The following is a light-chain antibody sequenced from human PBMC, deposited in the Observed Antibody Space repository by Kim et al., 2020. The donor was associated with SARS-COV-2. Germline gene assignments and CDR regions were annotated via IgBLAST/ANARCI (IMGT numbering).Light chain of an antibody. J-gene: IGLJ3*02. CDR2: RNN. CDR1: SNNVGNQG. Sequence: QAGLTQPPSMSKGLGQTATLTCTGNSNNVGNQGAAWLQQHQGHPPKLLSYRNNNRPSGISEILSASSSGNTASLTISGLQPEDEADYYCSAWDSSLSSWVFGGGTQLTVL. V-gene: IGLV10-54*01. CDR3: SAWDSSLSSWV.